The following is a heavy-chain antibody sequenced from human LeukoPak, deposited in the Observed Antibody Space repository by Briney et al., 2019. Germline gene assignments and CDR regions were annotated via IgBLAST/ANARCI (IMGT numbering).Heavy chain of an antibody. J-gene: IGHJ5*02. CDR2: FDPEDGET. V-gene: IGHV1-24*01. CDR3: ARSVVAAAGLDP. Sequence: GASVKVSCKVSGYTLTELSMHWVRQAPGKGLEWMGGFDPEDGETIYAQKFQGRVTITADKSTSTAYMELSSLRSEDTAVYYCARSVVAAAGLDPWGQGTLVTVSS. CDR1: GYTLTELS. D-gene: IGHD6-13*01.